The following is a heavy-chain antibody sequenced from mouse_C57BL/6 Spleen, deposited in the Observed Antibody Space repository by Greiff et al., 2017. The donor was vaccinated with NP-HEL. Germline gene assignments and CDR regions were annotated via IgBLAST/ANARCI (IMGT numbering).Heavy chain of an antibody. V-gene: IGHV5-17*01. CDR2: ISSGSSTI. J-gene: IGHJ3*01. D-gene: IGHD1-1*01. CDR3: ARGSYGSSDGLAY. CDR1: GFTFSDYG. Sequence: EVQGVESGGGLVKPGGSLKLSCAASGFTFSDYGMHWVRQAPEKGLEWVAYISSGSSTIYYADTVTGRFTISRYNAKNTLFLQRTSLRSEDTAMYYCARGSYGSSDGLAYWGQGTLGTVSA.